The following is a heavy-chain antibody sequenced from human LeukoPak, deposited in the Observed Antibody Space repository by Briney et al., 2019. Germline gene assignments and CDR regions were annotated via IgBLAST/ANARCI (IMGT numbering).Heavy chain of an antibody. D-gene: IGHD1-26*01. J-gene: IGHJ4*02. CDR3: AGTPNSGSYYHFHY. CDR2: INPNSGGT. CDR1: GYTFTGYY. Sequence: ASVKVSCKASGYTFTGYYMHWVRQAPGQGLEWMGWINPNSGGTNYAQKFQGRVTMTRDTSISTAYMELSRLRSDDTAVYYCAGTPNSGSYYHFHYWGQGTLVTVSS. V-gene: IGHV1-2*02.